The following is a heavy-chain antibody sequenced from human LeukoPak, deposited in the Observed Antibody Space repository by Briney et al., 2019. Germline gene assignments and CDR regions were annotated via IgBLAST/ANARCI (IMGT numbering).Heavy chain of an antibody. Sequence: PSETLSLTCTVSGGSISSGSYYWSWIRQPAGKGLEWIGRIYTSGSTNYNPSLKSRVTISVDTSKNQFSLKLSSVTAADTAVYYCARDFGYCSSTSCIAYFDYWGQGTLVTVSS. D-gene: IGHD2-2*03. CDR1: GGSISSGSYY. CDR2: IYTSGST. V-gene: IGHV4-61*02. J-gene: IGHJ4*02. CDR3: ARDFGYCSSTSCIAYFDY.